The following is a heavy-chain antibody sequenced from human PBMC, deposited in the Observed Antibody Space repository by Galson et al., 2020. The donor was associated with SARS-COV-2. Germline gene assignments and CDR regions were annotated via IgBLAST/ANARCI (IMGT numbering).Heavy chain of an antibody. D-gene: IGHD2-2*01. V-gene: IGHV1-24*01. Sequence: GASVKVSCKVSGYTLTELSMHWVRQAPGKGLEWMGGFDPEDGETIYAQKFQGRVTMTEDTSIDTAYMELSSLRSEDTAVYYCATSPPFGSSTSWIINWGQGTLVTVSS. CDR1: GYTLTELS. J-gene: IGHJ4*02. CDR3: ATSPPFGSSTSWIIN. CDR2: FDPEDGET.